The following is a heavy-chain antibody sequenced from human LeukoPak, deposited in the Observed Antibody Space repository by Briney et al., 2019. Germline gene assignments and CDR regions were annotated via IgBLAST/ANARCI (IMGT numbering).Heavy chain of an antibody. CDR3: ARVVSYYDSSGYYPYYYYYMDV. V-gene: IGHV4-34*01. CDR1: GGSFSGYY. Sequence: SETLSLTCAVYGGSFSGYYWSWIRQPPGKGLEWIGEINHSGSTNYNPSLKSRVTISVDTSKNQFSLKLSSVTAADTAVYYCARVVSYYDSSGYYPYYYYYMDVWGKGTTVTISS. J-gene: IGHJ6*03. CDR2: INHSGST. D-gene: IGHD3-22*01.